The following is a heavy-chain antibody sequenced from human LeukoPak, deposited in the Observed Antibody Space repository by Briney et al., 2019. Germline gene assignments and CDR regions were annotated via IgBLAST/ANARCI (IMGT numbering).Heavy chain of an antibody. V-gene: IGHV4-59*01. CDR2: IYYSGST. CDR1: GGSISSYY. Sequence: SGTLSLTCTVSGGSISSYYWSWIRQPPGKGLEWIGYIYYSGSTNYNPSLKSRVTISVDTSKNQFSLKLSSVTAADTAVYYCARGSTSHYYYYYGMDVWGQGTTVTVSS. J-gene: IGHJ6*02. CDR3: ARGSTSHYYYYYGMDV.